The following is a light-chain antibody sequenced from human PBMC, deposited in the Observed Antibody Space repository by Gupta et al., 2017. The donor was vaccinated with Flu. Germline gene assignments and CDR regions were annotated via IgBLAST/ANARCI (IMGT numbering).Light chain of an antibody. CDR3: QQYGSSPQR. CDR2: GAS. Sequence: EIVLTQSPGTLSLSPGERATLSCRASQSVSSSYLAWYQQKPGQAPRLLIYGASSRATGIPDRFSGSGSGTDFTLTISRLEPEDFAVYYCQQYGSSPQRFGEGTNVEIK. J-gene: IGKJ1*01. V-gene: IGKV3-20*01. CDR1: QSVSSSY.